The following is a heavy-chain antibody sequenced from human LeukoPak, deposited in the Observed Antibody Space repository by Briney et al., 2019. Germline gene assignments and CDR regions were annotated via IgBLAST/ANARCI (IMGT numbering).Heavy chain of an antibody. J-gene: IGHJ6*02. CDR3: AGSGGSTAYGMDV. V-gene: IGHV3-21*01. D-gene: IGHD2-15*01. CDR1: GFTFSSYR. CDR2: ISSSSSYI. Sequence: GGSLRLSCAASGFTFSSYRMNWVRQAPGKGLEWVSSISSSSSYIYYADSVKGRFTISRDNAKNSLYLQMNSLRAEDTAVYYCAGSGGSTAYGMDVWGQGTTVTVSS.